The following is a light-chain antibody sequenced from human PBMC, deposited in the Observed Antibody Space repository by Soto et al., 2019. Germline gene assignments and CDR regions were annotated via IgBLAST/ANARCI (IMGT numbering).Light chain of an antibody. V-gene: IGKV3-15*01. CDR2: GAS. CDR3: QQYNNRPPLMCT. J-gene: IGKJ2*02. CDR1: QSVSSN. Sequence: EIVMMQSPATLSVSPGERANLSCRASQSVSSNLAWYQQRPGQAPRLLIYGASTRASGIPARFSGSGSGTEFTLIINSLQSEDFAVYYWQQYNNRPPLMCTFGQGTKLEI.